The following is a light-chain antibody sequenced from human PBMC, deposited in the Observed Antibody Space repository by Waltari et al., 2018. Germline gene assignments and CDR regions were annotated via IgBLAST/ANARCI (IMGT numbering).Light chain of an antibody. CDR3: AAWDDSLYWV. CDR1: SSNIGSNT. V-gene: IGLV1-44*01. Sequence: QSVLTQPPSASGTPGQRVTISCSGSSSNIGSNTVNWYQHLPGTAPNLLIYSNNQRPSGVPDRFSGAKSGTSASLAISGLQSEDEADYYCAAWDDSLYWVFGGGTKLTVL. CDR2: SNN. J-gene: IGLJ3*02.